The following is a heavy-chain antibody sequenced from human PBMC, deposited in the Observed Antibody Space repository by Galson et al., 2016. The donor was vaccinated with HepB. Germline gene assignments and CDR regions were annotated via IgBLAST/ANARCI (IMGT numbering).Heavy chain of an antibody. J-gene: IGHJ6*02. Sequence: SLRLSCAASGSTFNTYGMHWVRQAPGKGLEWVAVIWYDGSNKYYADSVKGRFTISRDNSKNTLYLQMNGLRAEDTAVYYCAKVIGRDAYYYYGMDVWGQGTTVTVSS. CDR2: IWYDGSNK. CDR1: GSTFNTYG. CDR3: AKVIGRDAYYYYGMDV. D-gene: IGHD2/OR15-2a*01. V-gene: IGHV3-33*06.